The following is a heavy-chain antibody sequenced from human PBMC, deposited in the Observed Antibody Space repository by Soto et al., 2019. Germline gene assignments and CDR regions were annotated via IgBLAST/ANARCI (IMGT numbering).Heavy chain of an antibody. V-gene: IGHV1-69*02. D-gene: IGHD6-6*01. CDR2: IIPILGIA. Sequence: SVKVSCKASGGTFSSYTISWVRQAPGQGLEWMGRIIPILGIANYAQKFQGRVTITADKSTSTAYMELSSLRSEDTAVYYCARGVPSPWLRSSSPQYYYGMDVWGQGTTVTVSS. CDR3: ARGVPSPWLRSSSPQYYYGMDV. CDR1: GGTFSSYT. J-gene: IGHJ6*02.